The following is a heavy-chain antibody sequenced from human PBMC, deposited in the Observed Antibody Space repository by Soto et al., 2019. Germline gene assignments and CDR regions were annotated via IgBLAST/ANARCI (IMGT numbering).Heavy chain of an antibody. CDR1: GYSLTSYG. V-gene: IGHV1-18*01. Sequence: ASVRVSCKASGYSLTSYGISWVRQAPGQGLEWMGWISAYNGNTNYAQKLQGRVTMTTDTSTSTAYMELRSLRSDDTAVYYCASTSVGATLILHSLGQGTLVTVSS. D-gene: IGHD1-26*01. CDR2: ISAYNGNT. J-gene: IGHJ4*02. CDR3: ASTSVGATLILHS.